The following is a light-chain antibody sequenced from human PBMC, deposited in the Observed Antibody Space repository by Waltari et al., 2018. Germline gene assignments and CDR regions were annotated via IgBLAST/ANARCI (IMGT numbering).Light chain of an antibody. CDR1: QGISTY. Sequence: VIWMTQSPSLLSASPGDRVTITCRMSQGISTYLAWYQQKPGRAPDLLIYGASILHSGVPSRFSGSGSVTDFTLTIRSLQSDDVATYYCQHYYNFPWTFGQGTKVEIK. V-gene: IGKV1D-8*03. J-gene: IGKJ1*01. CDR3: QHYYNFPWT. CDR2: GAS.